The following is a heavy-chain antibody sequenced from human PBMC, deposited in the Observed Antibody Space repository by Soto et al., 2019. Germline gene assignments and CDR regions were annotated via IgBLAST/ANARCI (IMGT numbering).Heavy chain of an antibody. CDR2: IYSSGST. Sequence: QVQLQESGPGLVKPSETLSLTCSVSDGSISSSYWSWIRQPAGKGLEWIGRIYSSGSTNYNPSLKSRVTMSIDTSKNQFSLKLASMTAADTAMYYCARVGAGDRRDFDYWGQGTLVTVSS. CDR3: ARVGAGDRRDFDY. J-gene: IGHJ4*02. CDR1: DGSISSSY. V-gene: IGHV4-4*07.